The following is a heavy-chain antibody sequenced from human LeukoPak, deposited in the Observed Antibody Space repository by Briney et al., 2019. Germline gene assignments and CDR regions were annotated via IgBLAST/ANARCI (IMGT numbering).Heavy chain of an antibody. CDR2: IYYSGST. J-gene: IGHJ6*03. CDR3: ARVVAGGSYNYYYYYMDV. CDR1: GGSISSYY. Sequence: SETLSLTCTVSGGSISSYYWSWIRQPPGKGLEWIGYIYYSGSTNYNPSLKSRVTISVDTSKNQFSLKLSSVTAADTAVYYCARVVAGGSYNYYYYYMDVWGKGTTVTISS. V-gene: IGHV4-59*01. D-gene: IGHD1-26*01.